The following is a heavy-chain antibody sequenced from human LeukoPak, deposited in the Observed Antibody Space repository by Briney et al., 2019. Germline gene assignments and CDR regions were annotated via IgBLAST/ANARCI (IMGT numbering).Heavy chain of an antibody. CDR3: ARVGAKSSGYRGCWFDP. Sequence: SETLSLTCTVSGGSISSSSYYWGWIRQPPGKGLEWIGSIYHSGKTYYNPSLKSRVTISVDTSKNQFSLKLSSVTAADTAVYYCARVGAKSSGYRGCWFDPWGQGTLVTVSS. CDR2: IYHSGKT. CDR1: GGSISSSSYY. J-gene: IGHJ5*02. V-gene: IGHV4-39*07. D-gene: IGHD3-22*01.